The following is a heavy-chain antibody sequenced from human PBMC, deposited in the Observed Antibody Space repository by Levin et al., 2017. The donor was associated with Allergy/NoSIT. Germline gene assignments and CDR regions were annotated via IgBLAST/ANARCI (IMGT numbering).Heavy chain of an antibody. D-gene: IGHD3-22*01. J-gene: IGHJ4*02. V-gene: IGHV3-74*01. CDR3: SRVGKDENVYYSGDY. Sequence: LSLTCAASGFTFSNYWMHWVRQAPGKGLVWVSRINSDGTNTYYADSVKGRFTISRDNAKNTLYLQIDTVRAEDTAVYYCSRVGKDENVYYSGDYWGQGTLVTVSS. CDR1: GFTFSNYW. CDR2: INSDGTNT.